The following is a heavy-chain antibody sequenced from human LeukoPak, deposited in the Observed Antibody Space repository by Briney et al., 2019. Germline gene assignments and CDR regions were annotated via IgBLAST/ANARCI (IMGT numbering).Heavy chain of an antibody. Sequence: PSETLSLTCAVYGGSFSGYYWSWIRQPPGKGLEWIGEINHSGSTNYNPSLKSRVTISVDTSKNQFSLNLSSVTAADTAVYYCARGPPRVASSNSWPKRIDYWGQGTLVTVSS. CDR1: GGSFSGYY. V-gene: IGHV4-34*01. CDR3: ARGPPRVASSNSWPKRIDY. J-gene: IGHJ4*02. D-gene: IGHD6-13*01. CDR2: INHSGST.